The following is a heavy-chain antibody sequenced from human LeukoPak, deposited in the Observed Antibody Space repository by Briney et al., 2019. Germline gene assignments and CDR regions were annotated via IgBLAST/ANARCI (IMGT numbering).Heavy chain of an antibody. D-gene: IGHD1-26*01. Sequence: SETLSLTCPVSGGSISSYYWSWIRPPPGKGLEWIGYIYYSGSTNYNPSLKSRVTISVDTSKNQFSLKLSSVTAADTAVYYCARETYSGELEYWGQGTLVTVSP. CDR3: ARETYSGELEY. CDR2: IYYSGST. CDR1: GGSISSYY. J-gene: IGHJ4*02. V-gene: IGHV4-59*01.